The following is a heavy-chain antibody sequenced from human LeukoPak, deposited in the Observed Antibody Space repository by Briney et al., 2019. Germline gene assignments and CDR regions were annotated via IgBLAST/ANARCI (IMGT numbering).Heavy chain of an antibody. J-gene: IGHJ4*02. CDR2: INHSGST. Sequence: SETLSLTCAVYGGSFSGYYWSWIRQPPGKGLEWIGEINHSGSTNYNPSLKSRVTISVDTSKDQFSLKLSSVTAADTAVYYCAKSSTRAYFDYWGQGTLVTVSS. CDR1: GGSFSGYY. CDR3: AKSSTRAYFDY. D-gene: IGHD6-13*01. V-gene: IGHV4-34*01.